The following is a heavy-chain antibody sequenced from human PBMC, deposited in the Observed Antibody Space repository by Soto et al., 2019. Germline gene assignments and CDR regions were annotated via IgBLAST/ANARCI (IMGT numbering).Heavy chain of an antibody. J-gene: IGHJ4*02. CDR2: IWYDGSKK. D-gene: IGHD2-15*01. V-gene: IGHV3-33*01. CDR1: GFSFSDHG. Sequence: QVQLVESGGGVVRPGRSLRLSCTASGFSFSDHGMHWVRQAPGKGLEWVAVIWYDGSKKYYADSVKGRFTISRDNSKNTLYLQLNSLRAEDTAVYYCASEPRGGTDYWGQGTLVTVSS. CDR3: ASEPRGGTDY.